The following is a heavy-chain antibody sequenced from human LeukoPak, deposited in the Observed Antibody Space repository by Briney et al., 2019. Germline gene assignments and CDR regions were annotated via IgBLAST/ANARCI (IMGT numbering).Heavy chain of an antibody. CDR2: IYYSGST. Sequence: SETLSLTCTVSGGSISSSSYYWGWIRQPPGKGLEWIGSIYYSGSTYYNPSLKSRVTISVDTSKNQFSLNLYSVTAADTAVYYCAKSRGSGNYFDSWGQGTLVTVSS. V-gene: IGHV4-39*07. CDR1: GGSISSSSYY. CDR3: AKSRGSGNYFDS. D-gene: IGHD3-10*01. J-gene: IGHJ4*02.